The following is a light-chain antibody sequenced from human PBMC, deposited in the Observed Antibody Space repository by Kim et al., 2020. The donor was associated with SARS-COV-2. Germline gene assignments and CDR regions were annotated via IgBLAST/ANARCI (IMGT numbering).Light chain of an antibody. J-gene: IGKJ4*01. CDR3: QQYYSVPLT. CDR1: QGISNS. CDR2: TPS. Sequence: ASLADRVPITSRASQGISNSLVWYQHKSGKAPNLLLYTPSTLHSGVPPRFSGSGSGTDYTLTISSLQPEDFATYYCQQYYSVPLTFGGGTKVDIK. V-gene: IGKV1-NL1*01.